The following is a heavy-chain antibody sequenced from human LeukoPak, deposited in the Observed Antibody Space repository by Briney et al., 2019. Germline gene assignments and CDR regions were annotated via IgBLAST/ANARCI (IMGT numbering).Heavy chain of an antibody. CDR3: ARAQDITNYYYALDV. CDR1: GFTFSNYE. Sequence: GGSLRLSCAASGFTFSNYEMNWVRQAPGRGLDWVSYISRGGTTTSYAASVKGRFTVSRDNAENSLYLQVNSLRAEDTAIYYCARAQDITNYYYALDVWGQGTTVTVSS. D-gene: IGHD2-15*01. V-gene: IGHV3-48*03. J-gene: IGHJ6*02. CDR2: ISRGGTTT.